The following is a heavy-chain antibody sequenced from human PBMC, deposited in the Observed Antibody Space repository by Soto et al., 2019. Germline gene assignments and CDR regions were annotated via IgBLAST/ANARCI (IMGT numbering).Heavy chain of an antibody. V-gene: IGHV4-59*01. CDR2: IYYSGST. CDR1: GGSISSYY. J-gene: IGHJ4*02. CDR3: ARGRVGGYDSSGSFDY. D-gene: IGHD3-22*01. Sequence: SETLSLTCTVSGGSISSYYWSWIRQPPGKGLEWIGYIYYSGSTNYNPSLKSRVTISVDTSKNQFSLKLSSGTAADTAVFYCARGRVGGYDSSGSFDYWGQGTLVTVSS.